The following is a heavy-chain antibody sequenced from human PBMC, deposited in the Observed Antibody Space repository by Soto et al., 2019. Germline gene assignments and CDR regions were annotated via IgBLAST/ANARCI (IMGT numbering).Heavy chain of an antibody. CDR1: GYSCTSYW. V-gene: IGHV5-10-1*01. CDR2: IDPSDSYT. J-gene: IGHJ5*02. D-gene: IGHD4-17*01. Sequence: ESLKISCKGSGYSCTSYWISWVGQMPGKGLEWMGRIDPSDSYTNYSPSFQGHVTISADKSISTAYLQWSSLKASDTAMYYCARHDYGGNSGDWFDPWGQGTLVTVSS. CDR3: ARHDYGGNSGDWFDP.